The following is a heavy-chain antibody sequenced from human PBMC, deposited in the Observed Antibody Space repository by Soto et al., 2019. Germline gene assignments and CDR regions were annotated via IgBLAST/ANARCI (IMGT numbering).Heavy chain of an antibody. CDR1: GYSFTTYC. CDR2: IYPDDSDT. J-gene: IGHJ6*02. V-gene: IGHV5-51*01. Sequence: PGESLKISCKGSGYSFTTYCIGWVRQRPWKGLEWMGIIYPDDSDTRYSPSFQGQVTVSADKSISTAYLQWSSLKASDTAMYYCARLPAQISLVRGAQQYYYFYGMDVWGPGTTVTVSS. CDR3: ARLPAQISLVRGAQQYYYFYGMDV. D-gene: IGHD3-10*01.